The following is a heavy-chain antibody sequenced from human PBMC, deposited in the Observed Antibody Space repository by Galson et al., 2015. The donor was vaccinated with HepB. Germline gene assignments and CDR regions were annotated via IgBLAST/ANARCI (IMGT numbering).Heavy chain of an antibody. CDR2: IYSGGST. J-gene: IGHJ4*02. CDR1: GLTVSSNY. V-gene: IGHV3-66*01. D-gene: IGHD4-23*01. Sequence: SLRLSCAASGLTVSSNYMSWVRQAPGKGLEWVSVIYSGGSTYYADSVKGRFTISRDNSKNTLYLQMNSLRAEDTAVYYCAREKDYGGNSVDYWGQGTLVTVSS. CDR3: AREKDYGGNSVDY.